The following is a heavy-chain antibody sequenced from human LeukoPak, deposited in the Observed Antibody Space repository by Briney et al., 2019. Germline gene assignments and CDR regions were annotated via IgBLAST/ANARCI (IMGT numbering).Heavy chain of an antibody. Sequence: GGSLRLSCAASGFTFSSYVMHWVRQAPGKGLEWAAIISYDRSNKYYADSVKGRFTISRDNSKNTLYLQMNSLRAEDTAVYYCAKGWGVIVVVMGFDYWGQGTLVTVSS. CDR2: ISYDRSNK. V-gene: IGHV3-30*04. J-gene: IGHJ4*02. CDR3: AKGWGVIVVVMGFDY. D-gene: IGHD3-22*01. CDR1: GFTFSSYV.